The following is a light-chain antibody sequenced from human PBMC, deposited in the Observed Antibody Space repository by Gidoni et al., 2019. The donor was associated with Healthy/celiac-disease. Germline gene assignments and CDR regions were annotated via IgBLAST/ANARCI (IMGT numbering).Light chain of an antibody. Sequence: DPVSITCRASQSISSYLNWYQQKPGKAPKLLIYAASSLQSGVPSRFSGSGSGTDFTLPISSLQPEDFATYYCQQSYSTPRTFGQGTKVEIK. J-gene: IGKJ1*01. CDR2: AAS. CDR1: QSISSY. V-gene: IGKV1-39*01. CDR3: QQSYSTPRT.